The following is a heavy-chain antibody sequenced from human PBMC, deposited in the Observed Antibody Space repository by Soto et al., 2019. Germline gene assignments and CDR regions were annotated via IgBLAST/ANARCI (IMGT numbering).Heavy chain of an antibody. CDR3: ASSNWNRGY. J-gene: IGHJ4*02. CDR2: ISYDGSNK. V-gene: IGHV3-30-3*01. D-gene: IGHD1-1*01. CDR1: GFTFSSYA. Sequence: PGGSLRLSCAAPGFTFSSYAMHWVRQAPGKGLEWVAVISYDGSNKYYADSVKGRFTISRDNSKNTLYLQMNSLRAEDTAVYYCASSNWNRGYWGQGTLVTVSS.